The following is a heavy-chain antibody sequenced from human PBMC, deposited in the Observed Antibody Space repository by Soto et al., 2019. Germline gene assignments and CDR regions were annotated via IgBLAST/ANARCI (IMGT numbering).Heavy chain of an antibody. J-gene: IGHJ4*02. D-gene: IGHD3-3*01. V-gene: IGHV3-23*01. Sequence: GGSLRLSCVASGFPFSTYVMSWARQAPGKGLEWISTISASGGGTDYADSVRGRFTISRDNSKSTLKLSSVTAADTAVYYCARQGKYFWSGYLGPFDYWGQGTLVTVSS. CDR2: ISASGGGT. CDR3: ARQGKYFWSGYLGPFDY. CDR1: GFPFSTYV.